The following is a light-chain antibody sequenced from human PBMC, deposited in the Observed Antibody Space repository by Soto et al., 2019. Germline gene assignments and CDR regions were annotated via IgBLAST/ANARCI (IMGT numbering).Light chain of an antibody. CDR3: QHYKMYSPWT. V-gene: IGKV1-16*01. CDR1: QDIYKY. J-gene: IGKJ1*01. CDR2: DAS. Sequence: DIQMTQSPSSLSAAVGDRVTFTCQASQDIYKYLNWYQQKPGKAPKLLIYDASSLQSGVPSRFSGSGSGTEFTLTISSLQPDDFATYYCQHYKMYSPWTFGQGTKVEIK.